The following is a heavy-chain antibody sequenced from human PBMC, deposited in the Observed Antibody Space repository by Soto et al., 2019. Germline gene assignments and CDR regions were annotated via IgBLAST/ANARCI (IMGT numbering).Heavy chain of an antibody. D-gene: IGHD3-10*01. CDR1: DGSISNGGYY. CDR3: AGAAVRGVILDY. CDR2: IYYSGST. Sequence: SETLSLTCTVSDGSISNGGYYWSWIRQHPGKGLEWIGYIYYSGSTYYNPSLKTRVTISVDTSKNQFSLKLSSVTAADTAVYYCAGAAVRGVILDYWGQGTLVTVSS. J-gene: IGHJ4*02. V-gene: IGHV4-31*03.